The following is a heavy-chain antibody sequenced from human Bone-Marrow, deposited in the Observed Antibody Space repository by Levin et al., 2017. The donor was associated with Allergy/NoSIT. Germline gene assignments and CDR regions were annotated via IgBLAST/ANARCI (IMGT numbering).Heavy chain of an antibody. CDR1: GFTFDDYA. V-gene: IGHV3-9*01. CDR2: ISWNSDRI. D-gene: IGHD1-26*01. CDR3: ARDPLYSGSFKFDY. Sequence: SLKISCEASGFTFDDYAMHWVRQSPGKGLEWVSGISWNSDRIDYADSVKGRFTISRDNAKNSFYLQMNGLRTDDTALYYCARDPLYSGSFKFDYWGQGTLVTVSS. J-gene: IGHJ4*02.